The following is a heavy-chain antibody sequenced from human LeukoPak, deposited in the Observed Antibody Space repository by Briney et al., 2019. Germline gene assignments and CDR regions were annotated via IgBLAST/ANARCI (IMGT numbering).Heavy chain of an antibody. V-gene: IGHV3-53*01. CDR3: ARDSSGPQAFDI. CDR1: GFTFSSYA. CDR2: IYSGGST. Sequence: GGSLRLSCSASGFTFSSYAMHWVRQAPGKGLEWVSVIYSGGSTYYADSVKGRFTISRDNSKNTLYLQMNSLRAEDTAVYYCARDSSGPQAFDIWGQGTMVTVSS. D-gene: IGHD3-22*01. J-gene: IGHJ3*02.